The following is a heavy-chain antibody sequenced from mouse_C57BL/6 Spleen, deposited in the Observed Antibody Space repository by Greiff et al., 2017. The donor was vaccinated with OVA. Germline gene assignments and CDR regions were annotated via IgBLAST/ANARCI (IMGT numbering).Heavy chain of an antibody. V-gene: IGHV1-61*01. J-gene: IGHJ1*03. CDR2: IYPSDSET. CDR3: ARGDYGSRRYFDV. CDR1: GYTFTSYW. D-gene: IGHD1-1*01. Sequence: VQLQQPGAELVRPGSSVKLSCKASGYTFTSYWMDWVKQRPGQGLEWIGNIYPSDSETHYNQKFKDKATLTVDKSSSTAYMQLSSLTSEDSAVYYCARGDYGSRRYFDVWGTGTTVTVSS.